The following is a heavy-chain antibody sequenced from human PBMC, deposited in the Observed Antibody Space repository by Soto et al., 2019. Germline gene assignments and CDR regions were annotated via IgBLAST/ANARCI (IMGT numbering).Heavy chain of an antibody. CDR1: GFTVSNNY. V-gene: IGHV3-53*04. D-gene: IGHD3-16*02. CDR2: IYSGGRT. Sequence: EVQLVESGGGLVQPGGSLRLSCAASGFTVSNNYMSWVRQAPGKGLEWVSVIYSGGRTYYADSVRGRFTLSRHNSNNTIYLQMNNLRPEDTAVYYCARDRNDYIWGTYRSNWHFDLWGRGTLVTVSS. CDR3: ARDRNDYIWGTYRSNWHFDL. J-gene: IGHJ2*01.